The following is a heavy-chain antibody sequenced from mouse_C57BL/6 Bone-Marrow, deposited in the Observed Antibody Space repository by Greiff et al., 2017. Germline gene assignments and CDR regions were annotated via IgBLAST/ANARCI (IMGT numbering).Heavy chain of an antibody. V-gene: IGHV10-3*01. CDR1: GFTFNTYA. Sequence: EVKLMESGGGLVQPKGSLKLSCAASGFTFNTYAMHWVRPAPGKGLEWVARLRSKSSNYATYYADSVKDRFTISRDDSQSMLYLQMNNLKTEDTAMYYCVRAAQASHYFDYWGQGTTLTVSS. CDR3: VRAAQASHYFDY. CDR2: LRSKSSNYAT. D-gene: IGHD3-2*02. J-gene: IGHJ2*01.